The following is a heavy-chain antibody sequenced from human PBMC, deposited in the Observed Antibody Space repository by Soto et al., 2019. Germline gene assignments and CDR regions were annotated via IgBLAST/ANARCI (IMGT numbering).Heavy chain of an antibody. CDR1: GYTFTSYG. CDR2: ISAYNGNT. CDR3: ARESPPRYGEGYYYYYGVDV. Sequence: GASVKVSCKASGYTFTSYGISWVRQAPGQGLEWMGWISAYNGNTNYAQKLQGRVTMTTDTSTSTAYMELRSLRSDDTAVYYCARESPPRYGEGYYYYYGVDVWGQGTTVTVSS. D-gene: IGHD4-17*01. V-gene: IGHV1-18*01. J-gene: IGHJ6*02.